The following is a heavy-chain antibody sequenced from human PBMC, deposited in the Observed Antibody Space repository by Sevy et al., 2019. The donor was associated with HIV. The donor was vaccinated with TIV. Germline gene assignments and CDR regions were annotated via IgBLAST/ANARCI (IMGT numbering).Heavy chain of an antibody. D-gene: IGHD1-26*01. V-gene: IGHV3-15*01. CDR1: GFIFSNAW. J-gene: IGHJ4*02. CDR2: IKSKADGGTP. Sequence: GGSLRLSCGASGFIFSNAWMSWVRQAPGKGLEWVGRIKSKADGGTPDYAAPVKGTFTISSDDSINTLYLQMNSLRTDATAVYYCGYSEYGYYYDYWGQGTLVTVSS. CDR3: GYSEYGYYYDY.